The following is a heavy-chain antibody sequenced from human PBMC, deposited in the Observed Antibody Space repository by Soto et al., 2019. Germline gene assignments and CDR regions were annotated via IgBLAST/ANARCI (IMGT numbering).Heavy chain of an antibody. V-gene: IGHV1-3*01. CDR1: GYTFTSYA. Sequence: GASVKVSCKASGYTFTSYAMHWVRQAPGQRLEWMGWINAGNGNTKYSQKFQGRVTITRDTSASTAYMELSSLRSEDTAVYYCARDGSGGYSYDTDAFDIWGQGTMVTVSS. CDR2: INAGNGNT. D-gene: IGHD5-18*01. J-gene: IGHJ3*02. CDR3: ARDGSGGYSYDTDAFDI.